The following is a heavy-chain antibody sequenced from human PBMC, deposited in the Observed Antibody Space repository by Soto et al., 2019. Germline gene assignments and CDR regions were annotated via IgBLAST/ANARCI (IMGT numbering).Heavy chain of an antibody. V-gene: IGHV1-69*01. CDR3: ARLGSGYYPFYLDY. CDR2: ILAIFGTA. J-gene: IGHJ4*02. Sequence: QVQLVQSGAEVKKPGSSVKVSCKASGGTFSSYAISWVRQAPRQGLEWMGGILAIFGTANYAQKFQGRVTITADESTSTAYMELSSPRSEDTAVYYCARLGSGYYPFYLDYWGQGTMVTVSS. CDR1: GGTFSSYA. D-gene: IGHD3-22*01.